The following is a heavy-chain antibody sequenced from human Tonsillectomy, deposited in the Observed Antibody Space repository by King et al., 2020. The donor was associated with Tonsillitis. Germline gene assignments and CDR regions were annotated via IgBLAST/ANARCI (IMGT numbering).Heavy chain of an antibody. D-gene: IGHD2-15*01. CDR1: GVSIISSDHY. V-gene: IGHV4-39*01. Sequence: LQLQESGPGVVKPSETLSPTCTVSGVSIISSDHYGAWIRQPPGKGLGWIGYMFFSWTIFYNPSLKSRITISGGPAVNRFSLKLSSVNAADAAVYFGARSVSGSFDYWGQGALVTVSS. CDR2: MFFSWTI. CDR3: ARSVSGSFDY. J-gene: IGHJ4*02.